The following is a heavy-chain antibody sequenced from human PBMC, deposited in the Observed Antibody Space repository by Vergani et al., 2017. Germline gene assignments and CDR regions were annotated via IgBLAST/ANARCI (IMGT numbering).Heavy chain of an antibody. CDR1: GYTFTGYY. V-gene: IGHV1-2*02. Sequence: QVQLVQSGAEVKKPGASVKVSCKASGYTFTGYYMHWVRQAPGQGLEWMGWINPNSGGTNYAQKFQGRVTMTRDTSISTAYMELSRLRSDDTTVYYCARWPTPMIERNTDAFDIWGQGTMVTVSS. CDR3: ARWPTPMIERNTDAFDI. J-gene: IGHJ3*02. CDR2: INPNSGGT. D-gene: IGHD3-22*01.